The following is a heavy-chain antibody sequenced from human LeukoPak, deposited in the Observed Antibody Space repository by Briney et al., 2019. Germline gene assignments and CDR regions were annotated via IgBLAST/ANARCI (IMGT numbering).Heavy chain of an antibody. V-gene: IGHV3-23*01. Sequence: GGSLRLSCAASGFTFSSYAMSWVRQAPGKGLELVSAISGSGGSTYYADSVKGRFTISRDNSKNTLYLQMNSLRAEDTAVYYCAKEESGYDYVDFAVDYWGQGTLVTVSS. CDR3: AKEESGYDYVDFAVDY. J-gene: IGHJ4*02. D-gene: IGHD5-12*01. CDR2: ISGSGGST. CDR1: GFTFSSYA.